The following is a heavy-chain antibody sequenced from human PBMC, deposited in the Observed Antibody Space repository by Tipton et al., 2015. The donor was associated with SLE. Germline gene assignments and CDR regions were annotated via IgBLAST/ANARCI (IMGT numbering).Heavy chain of an antibody. CDR3: ARDEAFDI. J-gene: IGHJ3*02. CDR1: GFTVSSNY. Sequence: LRLSCAASGFTVSSNYMSWIRQPPGKGLEWIGYIYYSGSTNYNPSLKSRVTISVDTSKNQFSLKLSSVTAADTAVYYCARDEAFDIWGQGTMVTVSS. V-gene: IGHV4-59*02. CDR2: IYYSGST.